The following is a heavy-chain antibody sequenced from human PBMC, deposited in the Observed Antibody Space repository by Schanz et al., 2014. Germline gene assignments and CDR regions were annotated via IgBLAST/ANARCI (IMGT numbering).Heavy chain of an antibody. CDR2: IIPVLAIA. CDR1: GYTFTSYS. V-gene: IGHV1-69*02. Sequence: QVQLVQSGAEVKKPGASVKVSCKASGYTFTSYSIHWVRQAPGQGLEWMGRIIPVLAIADYAQKFQGRVTITADKSTSTASMERSSLTSEDTAVHYCARGRGFYDYWGQGTLVTVSS. J-gene: IGHJ4*02. D-gene: IGHD3-10*01. CDR3: ARGRGFYDY.